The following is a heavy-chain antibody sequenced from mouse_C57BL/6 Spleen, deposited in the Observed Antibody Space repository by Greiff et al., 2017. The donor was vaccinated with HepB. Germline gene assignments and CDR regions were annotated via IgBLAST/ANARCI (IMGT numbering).Heavy chain of an antibody. Sequence: QVTLKECGPGILQSSQTLSLTCSFSGFSLSTSGMGVSWIRQPSGKGLEWLAHIYWDDDKRYNPSLKSRLTISKDTSRNQVFLKITSVDTADTSTYYCARRASGTFWYFDVWGTGTTVTVSS. CDR2: IYWDDDK. CDR3: ARRASGTFWYFDV. J-gene: IGHJ1*03. CDR1: GFSLSTSGMG. D-gene: IGHD4-1*01. V-gene: IGHV8-12*01.